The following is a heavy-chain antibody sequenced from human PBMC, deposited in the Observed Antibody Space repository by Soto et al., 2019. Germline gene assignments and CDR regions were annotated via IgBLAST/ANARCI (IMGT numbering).Heavy chain of an antibody. J-gene: IGHJ6*03. V-gene: IGHV4-34*01. CDR1: GGSFSGYY. D-gene: IGHD1-7*01. CDR3: ARDVGITGTTGSVYYYYCYMDV. CDR2: INHSGST. Sequence: SETLSLTCAVYGGSFSGYYWSWIRQPPGKGLEWIGEINHSGSTNYNPSLKSRVNISVDTSKNQFSRKVGSVTAADTAVYYCARDVGITGTTGSVYYYYCYMDVWGKGTTVTVSS.